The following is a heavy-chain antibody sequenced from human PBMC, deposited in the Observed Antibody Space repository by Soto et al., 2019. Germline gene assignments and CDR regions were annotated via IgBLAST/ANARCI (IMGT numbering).Heavy chain of an antibody. CDR3: ARGISITIFGVVTWFDP. J-gene: IGHJ5*02. D-gene: IGHD3-3*01. V-gene: IGHV4-61*01. Sequence: PSETLSLTCTVSGGSVSSGSYYWSWIRQPPGKGLEWIGYIYYSGSTNYNPSLKSRVTISVDTSKNQFSLKLSSVTAADTAVYYCARGISITIFGVVTWFDPWGQGTLVTVSS. CDR2: IYYSGST. CDR1: GGSVSSGSYY.